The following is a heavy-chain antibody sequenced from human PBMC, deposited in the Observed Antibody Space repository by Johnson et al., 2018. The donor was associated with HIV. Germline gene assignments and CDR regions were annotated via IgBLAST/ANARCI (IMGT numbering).Heavy chain of an antibody. CDR1: GFTFSSYA. J-gene: IGHJ3*01. CDR3: TTVPVLYSL. CDR2: ISYDGSNK. D-gene: IGHD5-18*01. Sequence: QVQLMESGGGVVQPGRSLRLSCAASGFTFSSYAMHWVRQAPGKGLEWVAVISYDGSNKYYADSVKGRFTISRDNSKNTLCLQMNSLKTEDTAVYYCTTVPVLYSLWGQGTMVTVSS. V-gene: IGHV3-30*04.